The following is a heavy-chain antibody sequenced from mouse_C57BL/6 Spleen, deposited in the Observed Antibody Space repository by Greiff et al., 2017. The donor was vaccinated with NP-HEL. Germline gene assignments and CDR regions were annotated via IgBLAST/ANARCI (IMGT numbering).Heavy chain of an antibody. CDR1: GYAFSSYW. CDR3: ARDDFPYAMDY. CDR2: IYPGDGDT. D-gene: IGHD2-4*01. J-gene: IGHJ4*01. V-gene: IGHV1-80*01. Sequence: QVQLQESGAELVKPGASVKISCKASGYAFSSYWMNWVKQKPGKGLEWIGQIYPGDGDTNYNGKFKGKATLTADKSSSTAYMQLSSLTCEDSAVYYCARDDFPYAMDYWGQGTSVTVSS.